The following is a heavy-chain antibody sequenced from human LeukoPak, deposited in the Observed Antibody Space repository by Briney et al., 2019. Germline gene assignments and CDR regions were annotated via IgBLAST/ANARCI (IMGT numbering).Heavy chain of an antibody. Sequence: SETLSLTCTVSGYSINSGYYWGWIRQPPGKGLEWIGSIYHRGSTYYNPSLKSRVTISVDTSKNQFSLKLSSVTAADTAVYYCARDLWGQQLVTEGGQNWFDPWGQGTLVTVSS. CDR3: ARDLWGQQLVTEGGQNWFDP. J-gene: IGHJ5*02. D-gene: IGHD6-13*01. CDR1: GYSINSGYY. CDR2: IYHRGST. V-gene: IGHV4-38-2*02.